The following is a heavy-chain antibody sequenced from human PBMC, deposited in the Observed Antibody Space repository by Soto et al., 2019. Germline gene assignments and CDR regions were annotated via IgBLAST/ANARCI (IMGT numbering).Heavy chain of an antibody. J-gene: IGHJ4*02. CDR2: ISYDGSNK. CDR3: AKGDELGYSGYDYSILVDY. Sequence: GGSLRLSCAASGFTFSSYGMHWVRQAPGKGLEWVAVISYDGSNKYYADSVKGRFTISRDNSKNTLYLQMNSLRAEDTAVYYCAKGDELGYSGYDYSILVDYWGQGTLVTVSS. V-gene: IGHV3-30*18. CDR1: GFTFSSYG. D-gene: IGHD5-12*01.